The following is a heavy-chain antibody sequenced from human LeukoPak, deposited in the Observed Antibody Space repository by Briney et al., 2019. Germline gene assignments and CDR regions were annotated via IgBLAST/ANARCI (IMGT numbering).Heavy chain of an antibody. Sequence: PGGSLRLSCAASGFTFSNAWMSWVSQAPGKGLEWVGRIKSKTDGGTTDYAAPVKGRFTISRDDSKNTLYLQMNSLKTEDTAVYYCTLGDFWSGYSNFDYWGQGTLVTVSS. D-gene: IGHD3-3*01. CDR2: IKSKTDGGTT. J-gene: IGHJ4*02. CDR1: GFTFSNAW. CDR3: TLGDFWSGYSNFDY. V-gene: IGHV3-15*01.